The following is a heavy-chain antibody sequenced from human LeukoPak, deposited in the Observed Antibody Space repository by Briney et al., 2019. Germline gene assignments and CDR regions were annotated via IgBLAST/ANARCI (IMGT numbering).Heavy chain of an antibody. V-gene: IGHV4-39*07. CDR1: GGSISSSSYY. J-gene: IGHJ4*02. D-gene: IGHD6-25*01. CDR3: ARGWLAATPY. Sequence: SETLSLTCTVSGGSISSSSYYWGWIRQPPGKGLEWIGYIYYSGSAYYNPSLKSRVTISVDTSKNQFSLKLSSVTAADTAVYYCARGWLAATPYWGQGTLVTVSS. CDR2: IYYSGSA.